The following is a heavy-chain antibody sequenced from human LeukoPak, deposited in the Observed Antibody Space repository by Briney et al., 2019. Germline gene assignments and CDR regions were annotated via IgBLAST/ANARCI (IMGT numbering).Heavy chain of an antibody. CDR2: ISPNSGRT. CDR3: ARQYCSSTTCFYYFDY. Sequence: GASVKVSCKASGDTFTGYYMHWVRQPPGQGLDWMGWISPNSGRTNYAQEFQGRVTMTRDTSISTAYMELSGLRSDDTAVYYCARQYCSSTTCFYYFDYWGQGTLVTVSS. D-gene: IGHD2-2*01. CDR1: GDTFTGYY. V-gene: IGHV1-2*02. J-gene: IGHJ4*02.